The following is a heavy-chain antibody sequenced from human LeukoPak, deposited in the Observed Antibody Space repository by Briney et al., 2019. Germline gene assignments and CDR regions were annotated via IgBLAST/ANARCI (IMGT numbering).Heavy chain of an antibody. J-gene: IGHJ6*02. V-gene: IGHV4-59*01. CDR1: GGSISTYY. Sequence: SETLSLTCTVSGGSISTYYWSWIRQPPGKGLEWIGYIYYSGSTNYSPSLKSRVTMSVDTSKNQFSLTLSSVTAADTAVYYCARVRPDYDILTGFGMDVWGQGTTVTVSS. D-gene: IGHD3-9*01. CDR3: ARVRPDYDILTGFGMDV. CDR2: IYYSGST.